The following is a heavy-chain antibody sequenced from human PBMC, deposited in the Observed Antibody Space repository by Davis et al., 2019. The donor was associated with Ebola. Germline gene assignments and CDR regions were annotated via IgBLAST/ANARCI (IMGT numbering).Heavy chain of an antibody. CDR2: ISYDGKTT. Sequence: GESLKISCAASGFSFSTYDMTWVRQAPGKGLEWVAVISYDGKTTFYADSVKGRFTISRGNSKKTLYLQMNGLRVDDTAIYYCVRCRSGWVLDYWGQGSLVTVSS. V-gene: IGHV3-30*03. J-gene: IGHJ4*02. CDR3: VRCRSGWVLDY. D-gene: IGHD6-19*01. CDR1: GFSFSTYD.